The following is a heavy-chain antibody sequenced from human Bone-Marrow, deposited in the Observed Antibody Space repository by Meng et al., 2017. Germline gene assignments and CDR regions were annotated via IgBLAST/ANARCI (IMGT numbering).Heavy chain of an antibody. Sequence: ASVQVSCKTSGYNFDTYGISWVRQAPGQGLEWMGWISTYTGSTDYAPNLQGRVTMTTDASASTAYMELRSLTSDDTAVYYCARDLTYSSGSPPAYWGQGSLVTVSS. CDR3: ARDLTYSSGSPPAY. V-gene: IGHV1-18*01. J-gene: IGHJ4*02. CDR1: GYNFDTYG. D-gene: IGHD3-10*01. CDR2: ISTYTGST.